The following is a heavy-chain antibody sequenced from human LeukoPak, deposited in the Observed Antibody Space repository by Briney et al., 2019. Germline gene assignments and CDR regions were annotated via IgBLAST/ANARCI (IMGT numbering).Heavy chain of an antibody. CDR1: GFTFSSY. V-gene: IGHV3-21*01. Sequence: GGSLRLSCAASGFTFSSYMNWVRQAPGKGLERVSSISSSSSYIYYADSVKGRFTISRDNAKNSLYLQMNSLRAEDTAVYYCARDPHTYYYDSSRGFLFDYWGQGTLVTVSS. CDR2: ISSSSSYI. CDR3: ARDPHTYYYDSSRGFLFDY. D-gene: IGHD3-22*01. J-gene: IGHJ4*02.